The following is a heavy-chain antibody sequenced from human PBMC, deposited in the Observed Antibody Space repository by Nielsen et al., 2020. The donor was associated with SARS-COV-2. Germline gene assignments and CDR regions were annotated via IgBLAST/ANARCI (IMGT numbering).Heavy chain of an antibody. J-gene: IGHJ6*02. Sequence: GGSLRLSCAASGFTVSSNYMSWVRQAPGKGLEWVAVISYDGSNKYYADSVKGRFTISRDNSKNTLYLQMNSLRAEDTAVYYCAREVAAAGDYGMDVWGQGTTVTVSS. CDR1: GFTVSSNY. V-gene: IGHV3-30*03. D-gene: IGHD6-13*01. CDR2: ISYDGSNK. CDR3: AREVAAAGDYGMDV.